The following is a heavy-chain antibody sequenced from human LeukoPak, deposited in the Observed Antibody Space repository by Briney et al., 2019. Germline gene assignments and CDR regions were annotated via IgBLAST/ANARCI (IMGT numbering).Heavy chain of an antibody. CDR2: ISGSGSNT. V-gene: IGHV3-23*01. D-gene: IGHD1-26*01. J-gene: IGHJ4*02. CDR1: GFTVSSNY. CDR3: AKGTNSGSYYGALDY. Sequence: GGSLRLSCAASGFTVSSNYMSWVRQAPGKGLEWVSVISGSGSNTYYADSVKGRFTISRDNSKNTLFLQMNSLRAEDTAMYYCAKGTNSGSYYGALDYWGQGTLVTVSS.